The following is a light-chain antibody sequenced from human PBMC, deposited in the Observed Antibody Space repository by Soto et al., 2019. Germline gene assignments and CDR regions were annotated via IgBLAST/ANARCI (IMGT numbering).Light chain of an antibody. CDR3: QPYSKWPRAS. Sequence: LSASVEDRVTLSCRASQSVSQSVTTNLAWYQQKPGQAPRLPMFRTSSRATGFPARFSGSGSGTEFNLTISSLQSEDVGVCYCQPYSKWPRASFG. V-gene: IGKV3-15*01. CDR1: QSVSQSVTTN. J-gene: IGKJ2*03. CDR2: RTS.